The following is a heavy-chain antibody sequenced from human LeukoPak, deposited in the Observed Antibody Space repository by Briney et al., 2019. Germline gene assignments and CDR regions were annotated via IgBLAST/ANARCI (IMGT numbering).Heavy chain of an antibody. CDR1: GGSISSYY. Sequence: PSETLSLTCTVSGGSISSYYWSWIRQPPGKGLEWIGYIYYSGSTNYNPSLKSRVTISVDTSKNQFSLKLSSVTAADTAVYYCARHQIVVLPAANNWFDPWGQGTLVTVSS. V-gene: IGHV4-59*08. CDR3: ARHQIVVLPAANNWFDP. D-gene: IGHD2-2*01. J-gene: IGHJ5*02. CDR2: IYYSGST.